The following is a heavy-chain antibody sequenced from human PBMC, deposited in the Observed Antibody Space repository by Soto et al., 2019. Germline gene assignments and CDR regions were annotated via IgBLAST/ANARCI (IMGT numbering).Heavy chain of an antibody. CDR1: GYSFMRYG. D-gene: IGHD2-15*01. CDR2: ISTYNSNV. V-gene: IGHV1-18*01. J-gene: IGHJ6*02. Sequence: QVQLVQSGGEEKKPGASVNVSCKASGYSFMRYGISWVRQAPGQGLEWMGWISTYNSNVKYAQKFQGRVTLIIDTSTNTANMELRSLPPGDTAVYYCAREGYCRSGSFALYSHDDCGMDFWGQGTTVTVSS. CDR3: AREGYCRSGSFALYSHDDCGMDF.